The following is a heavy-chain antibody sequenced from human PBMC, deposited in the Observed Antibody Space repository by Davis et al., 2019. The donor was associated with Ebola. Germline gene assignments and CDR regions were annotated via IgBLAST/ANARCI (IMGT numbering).Heavy chain of an antibody. D-gene: IGHD2-15*01. V-gene: IGHV1-2*04. CDR2: INPNSGGT. CDR3: ARDLVVAATQDYYYGMDV. J-gene: IGHJ6*02. CDR1: GYTFTSYG. Sequence: ASVKVSCKASGYTFTSYGISWVRQAPGQGLEWMGWINPNSGGTNYAQKFQGWVTMTRDTSISTAYMELSRLRSDDTAVYYCARDLVVAATQDYYYGMDVWGQGTTVTVSS.